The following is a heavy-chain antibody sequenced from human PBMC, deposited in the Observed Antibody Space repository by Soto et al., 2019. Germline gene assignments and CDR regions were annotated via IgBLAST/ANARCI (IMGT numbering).Heavy chain of an antibody. J-gene: IGHJ4*02. CDR1: GLKFNDAY. Sequence: DLVESGGDLVKPGDSLRLSCAASGLKFNDAYMIWVRQAPGKGLEWVGRIKSKGAGETKDYAAPVKGRFDISRDDSRDTLYLQMNSLKTEDTAVYYCAWDNTGRFRTDYWGQGTLVTVSS. CDR2: IKSKGAGETK. V-gene: IGHV3-15*07. CDR3: AWDNTGRFRTDY. D-gene: IGHD1-26*01.